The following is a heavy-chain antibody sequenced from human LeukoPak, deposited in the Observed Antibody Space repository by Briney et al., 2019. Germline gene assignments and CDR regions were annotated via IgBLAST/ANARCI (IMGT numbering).Heavy chain of an antibody. CDR2: IIPILGVA. CDR1: VNTFSSYT. V-gene: IGHV1-69*04. CDR3: ARDSGDGYIY. J-gene: IGHJ4*02. Sequence: SVKVSCKATVNTFSSYTITWVRQPPGQGLEWMGRIIPILGVANYAQKFQGRVTITADKSTTTDYMELSSLRSDDTAVYYCARDSGDGYIYWGQGTLVTVSS. D-gene: IGHD5-24*01.